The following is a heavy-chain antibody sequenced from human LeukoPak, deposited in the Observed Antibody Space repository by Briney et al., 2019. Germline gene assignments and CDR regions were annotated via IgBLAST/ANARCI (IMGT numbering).Heavy chain of an antibody. CDR2: LSSNGVT. Sequence: GGSLRLSCAASGFTFSHDGMHWVRQAPGKGLEWVSTLSSNGVTYYSDSVKGRFTTSGDKAENTLHLHMNSLRVEDTAIYFCAKVGSGNLLVPLDHWGQGTQVTVAS. CDR1: GFTFSHDG. J-gene: IGHJ4*02. CDR3: AKVGSGNLLVPLDH. V-gene: IGHV3-69-1*02. D-gene: IGHD3-10*01.